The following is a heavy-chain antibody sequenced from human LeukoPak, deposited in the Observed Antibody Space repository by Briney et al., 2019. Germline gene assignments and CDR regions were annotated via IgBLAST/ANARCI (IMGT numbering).Heavy chain of an antibody. CDR2: IYYSGST. CDR3: ASVDPLNGSYFDY. CDR1: GGSLSSYY. V-gene: IGHV4-59*01. Sequence: SESLSLTCTVSGGSLSSYYWSWIRQPPGKGLGWNGYIYYSGSTNSTPSLKRRVPISVDTSKNQFSLKLSSVTAADTAVYYCASVDPLNGSYFDYWGQGTLVTVSS. J-gene: IGHJ4*02. D-gene: IGHD3/OR15-3a*01.